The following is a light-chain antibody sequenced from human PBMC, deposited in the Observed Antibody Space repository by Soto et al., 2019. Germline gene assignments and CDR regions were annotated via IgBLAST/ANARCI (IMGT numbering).Light chain of an antibody. V-gene: IGKV1-33*01. CDR1: QNINNY. CDR2: DAS. CDR3: QQYENLPT. J-gene: IGKJ5*01. Sequence: EIQMLQSPCSLSVSVGESVTLTCQASQNINNYLNWCQQKPGRAPKLLIYDASNLEAGVPSRFRGSGSGTDFTFTISRLQPEDIATYYCQQYENLPTFGQGTRLEIK.